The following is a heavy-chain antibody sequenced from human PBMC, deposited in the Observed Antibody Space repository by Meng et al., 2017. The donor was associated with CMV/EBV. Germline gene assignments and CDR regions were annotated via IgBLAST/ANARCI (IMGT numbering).Heavy chain of an antibody. Sequence: QAQLPHSRPGPVKPSQALSLTCTVSGGSLSSGDYYWSWIRQPPGKGLEWIGYIYYSGSTYYNPSLKSRVTISVDTSKNQFSLKLSSVTAADTAVYYCARVGRTSCYDYWGQGTLVTVSS. CDR3: ARVGRTSCYDY. CDR2: IYYSGST. V-gene: IGHV4-30-4*08. CDR1: GGSLSSGDYY. J-gene: IGHJ4*02. D-gene: IGHD2-2*01.